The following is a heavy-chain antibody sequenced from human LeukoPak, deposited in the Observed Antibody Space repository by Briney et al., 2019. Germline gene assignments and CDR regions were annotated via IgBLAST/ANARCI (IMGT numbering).Heavy chain of an antibody. D-gene: IGHD3-22*01. V-gene: IGHV4-34*01. J-gene: IGHJ4*02. CDR3: ARGYDSSGYYFDY. CDR2: INHSGGT. CDR1: GGSISSYY. Sequence: EPSETLSLTCTVSGGSISSYYWSWIRQPPGKGLEWIGEINHSGGTNYNPSLKSRVTISVDTSKNQFSLKLSSVTAADTAVYYCARGYDSSGYYFDYWGQGTLVTVSS.